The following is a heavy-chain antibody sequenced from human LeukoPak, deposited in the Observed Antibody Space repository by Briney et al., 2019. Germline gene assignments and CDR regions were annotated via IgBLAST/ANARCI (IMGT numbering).Heavy chain of an antibody. CDR2: IIPILGIA. Sequence: SVKVSCKASGGTFSSYAISWVRQAPGQGLEWMGRIIPILGIANYAQKFQGRVTITADKSTSTAYMELSSLRAEDTAVYYCAKVDSGYDLDYWGQGTLVTVSS. J-gene: IGHJ4*02. CDR3: AKVDSGYDLDY. D-gene: IGHD5-12*01. CDR1: GGTFSSYA. V-gene: IGHV1-69*04.